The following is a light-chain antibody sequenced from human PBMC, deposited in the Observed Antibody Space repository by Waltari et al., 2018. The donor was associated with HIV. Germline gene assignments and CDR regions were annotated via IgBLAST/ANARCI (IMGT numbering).Light chain of an antibody. CDR3: QQYNSDLYT. J-gene: IGKJ2*01. V-gene: IGKV1-5*03. CDR2: KAY. Sequence: IQMTQSPSILSASVGDRITITCRASQNVDRWLAWYQQSQGRPPKLLIYKAYTLEHGVPARFTGSGSGTNFTLTINSLHPDDFATYYCQQYNSDLYTFGLGTRLDLK. CDR1: QNVDRW.